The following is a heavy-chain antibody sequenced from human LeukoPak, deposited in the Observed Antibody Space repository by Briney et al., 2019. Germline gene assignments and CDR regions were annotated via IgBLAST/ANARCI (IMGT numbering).Heavy chain of an antibody. CDR1: GFTFDDYA. D-gene: IGHD2-2*01. CDR3: AKDRYCSSTSCYGHGMDV. Sequence: GGSLRLSCAASGFTFDDYAMHWVRQAPGKGLEWVSLISWDGGSTYYADSVKGRFTISRDNSKNSLYLQMNSLRAEDTALYYCAKDRYCSSTSCYGHGMDVWGQGTTVTVSS. V-gene: IGHV3-43D*03. CDR2: ISWDGGST. J-gene: IGHJ6*02.